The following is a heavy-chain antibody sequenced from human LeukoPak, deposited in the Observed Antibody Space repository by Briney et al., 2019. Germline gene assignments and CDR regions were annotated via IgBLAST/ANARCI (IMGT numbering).Heavy chain of an antibody. D-gene: IGHD5-12*01. CDR3: ARGRDSGYDYRFDP. CDR1: GFTFSDYY. CDR2: ISSSGSTI. Sequence: GGSLRLSCAASGFTFSDYYMSWIRQAPGKGLEWVSYISSSGSTIYYADSAKGRFTISRDNAKKSLYLQMNSLRAEDTAVYYCARGRDSGYDYRFDPWGQGILVTVSS. V-gene: IGHV3-11*04. J-gene: IGHJ5*02.